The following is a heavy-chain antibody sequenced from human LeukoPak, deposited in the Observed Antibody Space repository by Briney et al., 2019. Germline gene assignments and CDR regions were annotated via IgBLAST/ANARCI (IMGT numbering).Heavy chain of an antibody. J-gene: IGHJ4*02. V-gene: IGHV3-7*01. CDR3: ARDRYSGWYIDY. D-gene: IGHD6-19*01. CDR2: IKQDGSEK. CDR1: GFTFSSYS. Sequence: PGGSLRLSCAASGFTFSSYSMNWVRQAPGKGLEWVANIKQDGSEKYYVDSVKGRFTISRDNAKNSLYLQMNSLRAEDTAVYYCARDRYSGWYIDYWGQGTLVTVSS.